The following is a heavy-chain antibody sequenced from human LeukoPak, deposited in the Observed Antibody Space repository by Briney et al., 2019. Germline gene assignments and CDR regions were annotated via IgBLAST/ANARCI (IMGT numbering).Heavy chain of an antibody. V-gene: IGHV3-7*01. D-gene: IGHD3-10*01. J-gene: IGHJ6*02. CDR3: AREASSLSWGVYYYYGMDV. Sequence: PGGSLKLSCGVCGLTFSDYYMSWVRQAPGKGLEWVANIKQAGSEKYYVDSVKGRFTISRDNAKNSLYLQMNSLRAEDTAVYYCAREASSLSWGVYYYYGMDVWGQGTTVTVSS. CDR2: IKQAGSEK. CDR1: GLTFSDYY.